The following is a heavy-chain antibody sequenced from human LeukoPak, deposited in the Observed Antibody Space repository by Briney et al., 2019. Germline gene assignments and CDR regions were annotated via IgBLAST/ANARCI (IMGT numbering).Heavy chain of an antibody. CDR2: VYYTGST. Sequence: SETLSLTCNVSGGSVTSGGFYWGWLRRPPGKGPEWIATVYYTGSTYYNPSLKSRVTISIDTSKNQFSLRLTSVTATDTAVYYCARHSGSGSLSRPFDPWGQGTLVTVSS. CDR1: GGSVTSGGFY. D-gene: IGHD3-10*01. J-gene: IGHJ5*02. CDR3: ARHSGSGSLSRPFDP. V-gene: IGHV4-39*01.